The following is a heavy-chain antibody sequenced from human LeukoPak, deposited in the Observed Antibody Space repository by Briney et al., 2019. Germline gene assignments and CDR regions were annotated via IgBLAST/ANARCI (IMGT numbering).Heavy chain of an antibody. Sequence: ASVKVSCKASGYTFTGYYMHWVRQAPGQRLEWMGWINPNSGGTNYAQKFQGRVTMTRDTSISTAYMEMRRLRSDDTAVYYCARALGYCSGGSCYSFGYWGQGTLVTVSS. CDR2: INPNSGGT. D-gene: IGHD2-15*01. V-gene: IGHV1-2*02. CDR1: GYTFTGYY. CDR3: ARALGYCSGGSCYSFGY. J-gene: IGHJ4*02.